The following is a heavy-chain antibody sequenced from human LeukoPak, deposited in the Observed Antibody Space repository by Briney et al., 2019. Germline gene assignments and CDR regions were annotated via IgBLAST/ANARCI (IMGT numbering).Heavy chain of an antibody. V-gene: IGHV4-59*01. CDR2: IYYSGST. J-gene: IGHJ5*02. CDR1: GGSISSYY. Sequence: SGTLSLTCTVSGGSISSYYWSWIRQPPGKGLEWIGYIYYSGSTNYNPSLKSRVTISVDTSKNQFSLKLSSVTAADTAVYYCARAHVVTGIFRFDPWGQGTLVTVSS. CDR3: ARAHVVTGIFRFDP. D-gene: IGHD2-15*01.